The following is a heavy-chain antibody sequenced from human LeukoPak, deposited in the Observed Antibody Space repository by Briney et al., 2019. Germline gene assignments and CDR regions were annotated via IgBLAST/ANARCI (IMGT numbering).Heavy chain of an antibody. D-gene: IGHD3-16*01. J-gene: IGHJ6*03. CDR2: IRGSGGST. Sequence: GGSLRLSCAASGFTFSSYAMSWVRQAPGKGLEWVSAIRGSGGSTNYGDSVKGRFTISRDNSKNTLYLKMNSLRAEDTAVYYCAKEGVGILFYYYYMDVWGKGTTVTASS. V-gene: IGHV3-23*01. CDR1: GFTFSSYA. CDR3: AKEGVGILFYYYYMDV.